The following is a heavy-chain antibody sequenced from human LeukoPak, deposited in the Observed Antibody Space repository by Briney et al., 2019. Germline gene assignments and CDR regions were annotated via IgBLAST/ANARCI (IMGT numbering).Heavy chain of an antibody. D-gene: IGHD2-15*01. CDR1: GGSVDSGSYY. V-gene: IGHV4-39*07. CDR3: ARDVILGYCSGGSCYSPYYFDY. CDR2: IYYSGDT. Sequence: SETLSLTCTVSGGSVDSGSYYWGWIRQSPGKGLEWIESIYYSGDTYYNPSLKSRVTISVDTSKNQFSLKLSSVTAADTAVYYCARDVILGYCSGGSCYSPYYFDYWGQGTLVTVSS. J-gene: IGHJ4*02.